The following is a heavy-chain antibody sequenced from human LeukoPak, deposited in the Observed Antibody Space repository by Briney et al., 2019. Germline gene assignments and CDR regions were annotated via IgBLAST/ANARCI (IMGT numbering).Heavy chain of an antibody. CDR2: IYSGGST. Sequence: GGSLRLSCAASGFTVSNNYMSWARQAPGKGLEWVSLIYSGGSTSYADSVKGRFTISRDNSKNTLYLQMNSLRAEDTAVYHCARGWSNPDAFDIWGQGTMVTVS. CDR1: GFTVSNNY. D-gene: IGHD1-14*01. J-gene: IGHJ3*02. V-gene: IGHV3-66*01. CDR3: ARGWSNPDAFDI.